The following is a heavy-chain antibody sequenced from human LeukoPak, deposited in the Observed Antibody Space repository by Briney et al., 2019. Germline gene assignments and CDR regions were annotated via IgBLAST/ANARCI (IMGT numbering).Heavy chain of an antibody. Sequence: SQTLSLTCTVSGGSISSGSYYWSWIRQPAGKGLEWIGRIYTSGSTNYNPSLKSRVTISVDTSKNQFSLKLSSVTAADTAVYYCARSPGYSSSLNWIAPWGQGTLVIVSS. D-gene: IGHD6-13*01. CDR3: ARSPGYSSSLNWIAP. CDR2: IYTSGST. J-gene: IGHJ5*02. CDR1: GGSISSGSYY. V-gene: IGHV4-61*02.